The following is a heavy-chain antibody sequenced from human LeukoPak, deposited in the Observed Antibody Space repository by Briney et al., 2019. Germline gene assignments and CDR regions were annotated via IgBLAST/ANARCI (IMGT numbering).Heavy chain of an antibody. D-gene: IGHD3-22*01. V-gene: IGHV3-30-3*01. Sequence: GGSLRLSCAASGITFSSYAMHWVRQAPGKGLEWVALISYDGSNKYYADSVKGRFTFSRDNSKNTLYLQMNSLRAEDTAVYHCARTDILDGSGYYYSLDYWGQGTLVTVSS. J-gene: IGHJ4*02. CDR2: ISYDGSNK. CDR3: ARTDILDGSGYYYSLDY. CDR1: GITFSSYA.